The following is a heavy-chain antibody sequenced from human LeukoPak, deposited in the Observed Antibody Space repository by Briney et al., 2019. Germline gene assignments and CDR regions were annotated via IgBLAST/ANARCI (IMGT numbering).Heavy chain of an antibody. Sequence: TPSETLSLTCAVSGGSISSSNWWSWVRQPPGKGLEWIGEIYHSGSTNYNPSLKSRVIISVDKSKNQFSLKLSPVTAADTAAYYCARVRALNYFDYWGQGTLVTVSS. CDR3: ARVRALNYFDY. CDR2: IYHSGST. D-gene: IGHD3-10*01. CDR1: GGSISSSNW. V-gene: IGHV4-4*02. J-gene: IGHJ4*02.